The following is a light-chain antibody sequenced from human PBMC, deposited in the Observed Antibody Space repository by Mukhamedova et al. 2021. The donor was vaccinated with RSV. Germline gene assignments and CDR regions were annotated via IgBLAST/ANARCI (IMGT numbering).Light chain of an antibody. CDR2: SAS. Sequence: RVTITCRASQAIGNFLAWYQQKPGKVPQLLIYSASRLQSGVPSRFSGSESVTTFTLTINSLQPEDVATYYCQKYNVVPFTFGPGT. V-gene: IGKV1-27*01. CDR1: QAIGNF. CDR3: QKYNVVPFT. J-gene: IGKJ3*01.